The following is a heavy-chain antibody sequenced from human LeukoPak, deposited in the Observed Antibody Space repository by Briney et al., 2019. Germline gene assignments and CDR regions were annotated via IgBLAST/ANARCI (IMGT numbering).Heavy chain of an antibody. Sequence: PGGSLRLSCAASGFTFSSYSMNWVRQAPGKGLEWVSYISSSSSTIYYADSVKGRFTISRDNAKNSLYLQMNSLSAGDTAIYYCAKGSVAAHYFFNYWGQGTLVTVSS. J-gene: IGHJ4*02. CDR2: ISSSSSTI. D-gene: IGHD2-15*01. V-gene: IGHV3-48*01. CDR1: GFTFSSYS. CDR3: AKGSVAAHYFFNY.